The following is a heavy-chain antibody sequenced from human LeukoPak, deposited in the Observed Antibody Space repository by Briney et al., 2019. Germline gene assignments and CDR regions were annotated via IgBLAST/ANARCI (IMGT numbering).Heavy chain of an antibody. CDR3: ARDTRYAFDI. CDR2: ISSTSGTI. V-gene: IGHV3-48*02. J-gene: IGHJ3*02. CDR1: GFXFSGYS. Sequence: GGSLRLSCAASGFXFSGYSINWARQAPGKGLEYVSYISSTSGTIYHADSVKGRFTIPRDNAKNSLYLQMNSLRDEDTAVYYCARDTRYAFDIWGQGTMVTVSS.